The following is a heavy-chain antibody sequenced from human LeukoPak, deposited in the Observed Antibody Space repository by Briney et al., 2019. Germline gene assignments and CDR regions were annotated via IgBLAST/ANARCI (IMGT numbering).Heavy chain of an antibody. Sequence: ASVKVSCKASGYTFTGYYMHWVRQAPGQGLEWMGRINPNSGGTNYAQKFQGRVTMTRDTSISTAYMELSRLRSEDTAVYYCARISIAAAGITDIVVDYWGQGTLVTVSS. CDR1: GYTFTGYY. CDR2: INPNSGGT. J-gene: IGHJ4*02. V-gene: IGHV1-2*06. CDR3: ARISIAAAGITDIVVDY. D-gene: IGHD6-13*01.